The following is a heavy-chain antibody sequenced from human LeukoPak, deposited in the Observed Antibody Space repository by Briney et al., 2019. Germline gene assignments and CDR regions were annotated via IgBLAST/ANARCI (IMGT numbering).Heavy chain of an antibody. Sequence: APVKVSCKVSGYTLTELSMHWVRQAPGKGLEWMGGFDPEDGESIYAQKFQGRVTMAEDISTDTAYMELSSLRSEDTAVYYCATAPHDYSISRSINYYYYYGMDVWGQGTTVTVSS. J-gene: IGHJ6*02. CDR3: ATAPHDYSISRSINYYYYYGMDV. CDR2: FDPEDGES. D-gene: IGHD4-11*01. CDR1: GYTLTELS. V-gene: IGHV1-24*01.